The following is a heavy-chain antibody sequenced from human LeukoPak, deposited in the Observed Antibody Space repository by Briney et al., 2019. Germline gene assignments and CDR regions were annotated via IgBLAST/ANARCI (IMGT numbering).Heavy chain of an antibody. J-gene: IGHJ4*02. D-gene: IGHD5-18*01. Sequence: PGGSLRLSCAASGFTFSSYGMHWVRQAPGKGLEWVAVISYDGSKKYYADSVKGRFTISRDNSKNTLYLQMNSLRAEDTAVYYCAKEQIQLIPDYWGQGTLVTVSS. CDR2: ISYDGSKK. CDR1: GFTFSSYG. V-gene: IGHV3-30*18. CDR3: AKEQIQLIPDY.